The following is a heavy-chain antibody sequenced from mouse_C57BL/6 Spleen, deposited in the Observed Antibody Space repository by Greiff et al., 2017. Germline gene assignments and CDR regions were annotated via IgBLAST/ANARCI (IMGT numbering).Heavy chain of an antibody. CDR3: ACANPHYFDY. V-gene: IGHV1-82*01. CDR1: GYAFSSSW. J-gene: IGHJ2*01. Sequence: QVQLQQPGPELVKPGASVKISCKASGYAFSSSWMNWVKQRPGQGLEWIGRIYPGDGDTNYNGKFKGKATLTADKSSSTAYMQLSSLTSEDSAVYFCACANPHYFDYWGQGTTLTVSS. D-gene: IGHD4-1*01. CDR2: IYPGDGDT.